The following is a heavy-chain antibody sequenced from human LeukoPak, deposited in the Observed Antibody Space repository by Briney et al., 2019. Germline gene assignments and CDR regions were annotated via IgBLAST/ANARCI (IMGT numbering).Heavy chain of an antibody. V-gene: IGHV3-30-3*01. Sequence: GGALRLSCAASGFTFSAYPMHWVREAPGLGLQGGAVISHDGSNKYYEDSVKGRFTISRVNSKSTLYLHLNIPRPENTAVYYCTRSVVTTADFDYWGQGTQVTVSS. CDR1: GFTFSAYP. D-gene: IGHD2-21*02. CDR2: ISHDGSNK. J-gene: IGHJ4*02. CDR3: TRSVVTTADFDY.